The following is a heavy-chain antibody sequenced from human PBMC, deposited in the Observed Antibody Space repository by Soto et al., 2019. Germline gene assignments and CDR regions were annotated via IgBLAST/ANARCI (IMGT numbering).Heavy chain of an antibody. CDR2: INPNSGGT. J-gene: IGHJ6*02. Sequence: AGVKISCKASGYTFTGYYMHWVRQAPGQGLEWMGWINPNSGGTNYAQKFQGRVTMTRDTSIGTAYMELSRLRSDDTAVYYCARGPTVVGSHYSYGMDVWGQGTKVTVSS. CDR3: ARGPTVVGSHYSYGMDV. D-gene: IGHD2-15*01. V-gene: IGHV1-2*02. CDR1: GYTFTGYY.